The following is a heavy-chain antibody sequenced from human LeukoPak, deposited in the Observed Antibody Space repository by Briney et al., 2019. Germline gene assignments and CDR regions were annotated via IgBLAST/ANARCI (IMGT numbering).Heavy chain of an antibody. CDR2: IYPGDSDT. V-gene: IGHV5-51*01. D-gene: IGHD5-12*01. CDR1: GYTFNDYW. J-gene: IGHJ4*02. Sequence: ESLKISCKGSGYTFNDYWIGWVRHMPGKGLEWVGIIYPGDSDTRYSPSFRDQVILSADKSTSTAYLQWNSLRASDTAMFYCARQVWGYSGYDGGGDYWGQGTLVTVSS. CDR3: ARQVWGYSGYDGGGDY.